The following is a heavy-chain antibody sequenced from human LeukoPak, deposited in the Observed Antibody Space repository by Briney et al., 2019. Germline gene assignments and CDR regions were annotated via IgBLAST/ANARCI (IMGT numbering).Heavy chain of an antibody. V-gene: IGHV4-59*01. J-gene: IGHJ6*02. Sequence: SEILSLTCTVSGGSISSYYWSWIRQPPGKGLEWIGYIYYSGSTNYNPSLKSRVTISVDTSKNQFSLKLSSVTAADTAVYYCARDLTHYDFWSGYYPHYYYYGMDVWGQGTTVTVSS. CDR1: GGSISSYY. CDR3: ARDLTHYDFWSGYYPHYYYYGMDV. CDR2: IYYSGST. D-gene: IGHD3-3*01.